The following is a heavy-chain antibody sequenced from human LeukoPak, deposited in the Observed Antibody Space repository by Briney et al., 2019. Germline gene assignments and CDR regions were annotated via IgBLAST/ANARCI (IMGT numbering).Heavy chain of an antibody. J-gene: IGHJ4*02. D-gene: IGHD6-19*01. Sequence: SVKVSCKASGATFSSYAINWVRQAPGQGLEWMGRIIPMLGTVNYAQKFQGRVTIIADKFTSTAYMELSSLRSEDTAVYYCARTRAAVAGAFDYWGQGTLVTVSS. V-gene: IGHV1-69*04. CDR3: ARTRAAVAGAFDY. CDR2: IIPMLGTV. CDR1: GATFSSYA.